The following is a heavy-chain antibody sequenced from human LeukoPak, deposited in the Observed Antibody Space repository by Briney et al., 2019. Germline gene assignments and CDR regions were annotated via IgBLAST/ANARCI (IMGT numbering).Heavy chain of an antibody. V-gene: IGHV4-39*07. J-gene: IGHJ3*02. CDR3: AREDYYDSSPDAFDI. CDR2: VYYDGNT. D-gene: IGHD3-22*01. CDR1: GGSISSSLYY. Sequence: SETLSLTCTVSGGSISSSLYYWAGSPRPPGKDRKGIGNVYYDGNTYRNPPLRSRVTMAVDTSKNQFSLKLRSVIAADTAVYYRAREDYYDSSPDAFDIWGHGTMVTVSS.